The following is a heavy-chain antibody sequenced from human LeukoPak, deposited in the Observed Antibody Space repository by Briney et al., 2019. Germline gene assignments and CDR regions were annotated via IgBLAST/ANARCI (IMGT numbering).Heavy chain of an antibody. CDR2: IRYDGSNK. J-gene: IGHJ4*02. D-gene: IGHD3-10*01. CDR3: AKGSPKYYYGSGSYFDY. Sequence: SGGSLRLSCAASGFTFSSYGMHWVRQAPGKGLEWVAFIRYDGSNKYYADSVKGRFTISRDNSKNTLYLQMNSLRAEDTAVYYCAKGSPKYYYGSGSYFDYWGQGTLVTVSS. V-gene: IGHV3-30*02. CDR1: GFTFSSYG.